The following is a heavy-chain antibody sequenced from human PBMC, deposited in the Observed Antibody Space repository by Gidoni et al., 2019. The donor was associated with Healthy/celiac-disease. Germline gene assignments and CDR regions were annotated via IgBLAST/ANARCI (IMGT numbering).Heavy chain of an antibody. Sequence: QVQLQQWGAGLLKPSETLSLTCAVHGGSFSGYYWSWIRQPPGKGLEWIGEINHSGSTNYNPSLKSRVTISVDTSKNQFSLKLSSVTAADTAVYYCAREGRGTPFDYWGQGTLVTVSS. J-gene: IGHJ4*02. V-gene: IGHV4-34*01. CDR1: GGSFSGYY. CDR3: AREGRGTPFDY. CDR2: INHSGST. D-gene: IGHD1-1*01.